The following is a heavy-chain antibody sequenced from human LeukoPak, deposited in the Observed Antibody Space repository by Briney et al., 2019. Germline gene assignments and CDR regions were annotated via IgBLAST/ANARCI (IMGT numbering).Heavy chain of an antibody. J-gene: IGHJ4*02. V-gene: IGHV1-18*04. CDR2: ISAYNGKT. Sequence: ASVKVSCKASHYTFTTYGLSWVRQAPGQGLEWMGWISAYNGKTNFAQKFQGRVTMTTDTPTSTAYKELRSLRSDDTAVYYCARESYYDSSGYLDYWGQGTLVTVSS. CDR3: ARESYYDSSGYLDY. D-gene: IGHD3-22*01. CDR1: HYTFTTYG.